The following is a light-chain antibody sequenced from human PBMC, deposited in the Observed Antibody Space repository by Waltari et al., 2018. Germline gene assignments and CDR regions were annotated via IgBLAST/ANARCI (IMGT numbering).Light chain of an antibody. V-gene: IGLV2-14*01. CDR3: SSFTSSTTGI. CDR2: DVS. Sequence: SVLTHPDSVSGSPGQSITTSCSGISSDSGGYNYVSWYQQHPGEAPKVIIYDVSNRPSGVSNRFSGSKSGSSASLTISGLQAEDEADYYCSSFTSSTTGIFGGGTKLTVL. CDR1: SSDSGGYNY. J-gene: IGLJ2*01.